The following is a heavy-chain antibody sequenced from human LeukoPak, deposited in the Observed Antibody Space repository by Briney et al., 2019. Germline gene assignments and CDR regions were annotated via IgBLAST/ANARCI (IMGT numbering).Heavy chain of an antibody. J-gene: IGHJ6*03. D-gene: IGHD1-7*01. V-gene: IGHV1-8*01. CDR1: GYTFTSYD. CDR2: MNPNSGNT. CDR3: ARGLTNWNWYYYYYMDV. Sequence: ASVKVSCKASGYTFTSYDINWVRQATGQGLEWMGWMNPNSGNTGYAQKFQGRVTMTRNTSISTAYMELSSLRSEDTAVYYCARGLTNWNWYYYYYMDVWGKGTTVTVSS.